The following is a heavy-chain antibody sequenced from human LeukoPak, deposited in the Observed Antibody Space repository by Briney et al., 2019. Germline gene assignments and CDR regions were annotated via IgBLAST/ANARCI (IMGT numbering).Heavy chain of an antibody. CDR1: GGSISSSSYY. CDR2: IYYSGST. Sequence: SETLSLTCTVSGGSISSSSYYWGWIRQPPGKGLEWIGSIYYSGSTYYNPSLKSRVTISVDTSKNQFSLKLNSVTAADTAVYYCARSIAVAVGSWFDPWGQGTLVTVSS. V-gene: IGHV4-39*07. D-gene: IGHD6-19*01. CDR3: ARSIAVAVGSWFDP. J-gene: IGHJ5*02.